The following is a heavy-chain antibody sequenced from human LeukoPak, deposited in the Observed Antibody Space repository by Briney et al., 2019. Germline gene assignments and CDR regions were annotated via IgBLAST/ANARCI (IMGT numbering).Heavy chain of an antibody. CDR2: ISGSGGST. CDR1: GFTFSSYA. D-gene: IGHD2-21*02. Sequence: GGSLRLSCAASGFTFSSYAMSWVRQAPGKGLEWVSAISGSGGSTYYADSVKGRFTISRDNSKNTLYLQMNSLRAEDTAVYYCAKVRLGFDRGGDEYYFDYWAREPWSPSPQ. V-gene: IGHV3-23*01. J-gene: IGHJ4*02. CDR3: AKVRLGFDRGGDEYYFDY.